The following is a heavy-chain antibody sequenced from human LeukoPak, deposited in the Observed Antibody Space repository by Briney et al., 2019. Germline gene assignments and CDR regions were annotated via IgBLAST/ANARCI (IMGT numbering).Heavy chain of an antibody. D-gene: IGHD3-10*01. CDR2: ISSSSSYI. CDR1: GFTFSSYS. V-gene: IGHV3-21*01. CDR3: ARVLFGELIGGPFDY. J-gene: IGHJ4*02. Sequence: PGGSLRLSCAASGFTFSSYSMNWVRQAPGKGLEWVSSISSSSSYIYYADSVKGRFTISRDNAKNSLYLQMNSLRAEDTAVYYCARVLFGELIGGPFDYWGQGTLVTVSS.